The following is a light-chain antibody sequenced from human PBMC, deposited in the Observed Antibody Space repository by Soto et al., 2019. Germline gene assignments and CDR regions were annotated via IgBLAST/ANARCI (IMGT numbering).Light chain of an antibody. Sequence: DVVMTQSPLFLPVTLGQPASISCRSSQSLIHSDGNTYLSWFQQRPGQSPRRLIYEVSDRDSGVPDRFTGSGLGTDFTLKISRVEAEDVGVYYCLQGTHWPWTFGQGTEVEIK. CDR2: EVS. J-gene: IGKJ1*01. CDR3: LQGTHWPWT. V-gene: IGKV2-30*02. CDR1: QSLIHSDGNTY.